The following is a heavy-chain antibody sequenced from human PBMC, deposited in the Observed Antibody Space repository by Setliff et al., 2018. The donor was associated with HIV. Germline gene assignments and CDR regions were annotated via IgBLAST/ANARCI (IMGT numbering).Heavy chain of an antibody. CDR2: VCYSGGT. J-gene: IGHJ4*02. CDR3: AAVPWGHSSLIIDH. V-gene: IGHV4-39*01. CDR1: GGSISPTNYC. Sequence: PSETLSLTCIVSGGSISPTNYCWGWIRQTPGQGLEWIGTVCYSGGTYYNPVLMGRFTISRDNANTSVYMQMHSLRVEDTAVYYCAAVPWGHSSLIIDHWGQGTPVTVSS. D-gene: IGHD3-16*01.